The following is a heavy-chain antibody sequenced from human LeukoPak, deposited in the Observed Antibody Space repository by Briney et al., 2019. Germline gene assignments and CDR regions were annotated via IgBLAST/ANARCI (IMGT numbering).Heavy chain of an antibody. D-gene: IGHD3-3*01. Sequence: SVKVSCKASGYTFTSYGISWVRQAPGQGLEWMGGIIPIFGTANYAQKFQGRVTITADESTSTAYMELSSLRSEDTAVYYCARDRDTKRAVAIRFLEWLPYYYYYGMDVWGQGTTVTVSS. J-gene: IGHJ6*02. CDR2: IIPIFGTA. V-gene: IGHV1-69*13. CDR1: GYTFTSYG. CDR3: ARDRDTKRAVAIRFLEWLPYYYYYGMDV.